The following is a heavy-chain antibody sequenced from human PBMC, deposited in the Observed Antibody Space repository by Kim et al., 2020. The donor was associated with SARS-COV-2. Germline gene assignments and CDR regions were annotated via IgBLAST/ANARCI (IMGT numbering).Heavy chain of an antibody. V-gene: IGHV3-48*03. J-gene: IGHJ4*02. D-gene: IGHD1-26*01. CDR3: ARDRYSGSYFNY. Sequence: YYADSVKGRFTISRDNAKNSLYLQMNSLRAEETAVYFCARDRYSGSYFNYWGQGTLVTVSS.